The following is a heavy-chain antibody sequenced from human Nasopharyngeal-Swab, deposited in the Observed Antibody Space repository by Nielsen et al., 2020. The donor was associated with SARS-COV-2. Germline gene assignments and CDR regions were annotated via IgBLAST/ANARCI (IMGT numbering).Heavy chain of an antibody. J-gene: IGHJ4*02. CDR1: GITFSSYS. CDR3: ASPLPLDY. Sequence: GGSLRLSCVASGITFSSYSMNWVRQAPGKGLEWVSSISSSSTYIYYADSVKGRFTISRDNAKNLLYLQMNSLRAEDTAVYYCASPLPLDYWGQGTLVTVSS. V-gene: IGHV3-21*01. CDR2: ISSSSTYI.